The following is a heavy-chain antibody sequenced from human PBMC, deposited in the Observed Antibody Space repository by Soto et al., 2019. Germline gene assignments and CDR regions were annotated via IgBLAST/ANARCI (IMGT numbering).Heavy chain of an antibody. V-gene: IGHV3-13*01. J-gene: IGHJ4*02. D-gene: IGHD2-15*01. CDR3: ARGQEVGAHFFDS. CDR2: IGTAGDT. Sequence: PGGSLRLSCEASGFTFSGFDMHWVPQPTGKGLEWVSTIGTAGDTYYAVSVKGRFTISRDNAKNSLSLQMNSLRAGDTAVYFCARGQEVGAHFFDSWGQGTQVTVSS. CDR1: GFTFSGFD.